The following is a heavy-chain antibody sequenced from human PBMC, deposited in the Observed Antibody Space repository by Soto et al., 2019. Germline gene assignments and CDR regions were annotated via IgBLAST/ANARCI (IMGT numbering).Heavy chain of an antibody. J-gene: IGHJ4*02. CDR1: GFNFDNYA. CDR2: ISVGSYDE. CDR3: ARDHRCAFDY. D-gene: IGHD4-17*01. V-gene: IGHV3-48*02. Sequence: EVQLVESGGGLVQPGGYLRLSCVVSGFNFDNYAMNWVRQAPGKGLEWLSWISVGSYDEVYSDSVKGRFTISRDKAKNLMNRQLNSLKDEDTAVYYCARDHRCAFDYWGQGTLVTVTS.